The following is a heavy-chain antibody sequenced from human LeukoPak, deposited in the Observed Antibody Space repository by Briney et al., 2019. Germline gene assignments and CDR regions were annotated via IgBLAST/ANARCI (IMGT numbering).Heavy chain of an antibody. D-gene: IGHD7-27*01. CDR1: GFTFTNYA. Sequence: PGGSLRLSCTASGFTFTNYAMHWVRQAPGKGLEWVAVILYDGTEQYYADSVKGRFTISRDNSKNTLYLQVNSLRTDDTAFYYCVRDGLGIRDDVFLFWGQGTMVTVSS. J-gene: IGHJ3*01. V-gene: IGHV3-30*04. CDR3: VRDGLGIRDDVFLF. CDR2: ILYDGTEQ.